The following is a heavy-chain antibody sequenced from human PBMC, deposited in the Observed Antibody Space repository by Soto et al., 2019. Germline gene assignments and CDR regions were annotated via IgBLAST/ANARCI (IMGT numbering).Heavy chain of an antibody. J-gene: IGHJ5*02. D-gene: IGHD1-7*01. CDR2: IYYSGST. Sequence: QVQLQESGPGLVKPSETLSLTCTVSGGSISSYYWSWIREPPGKGLEWIGYIYYSGSTNYNPSLKRRVTISVDTSKNQFSLKLSSVTAADTAVYYCARDRGITGTTGWFDPWGQGTLVTVSS. CDR3: ARDRGITGTTGWFDP. V-gene: IGHV4-59*01. CDR1: GGSISSYY.